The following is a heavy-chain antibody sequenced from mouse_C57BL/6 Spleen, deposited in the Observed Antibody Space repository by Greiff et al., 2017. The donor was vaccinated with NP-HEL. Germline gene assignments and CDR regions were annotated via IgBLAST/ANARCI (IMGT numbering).Heavy chain of an antibody. Sequence: EVQLQQSGAELVRPGASVKLSCTASGFNIKDDYMHWVKQRPEQGLEWIGWIDPENGDTEYASKFQGKATITADTSSNTAYLQLSSLTSEDTAVYYCTTEAVYYDYWFAYWGQGTLVTVSA. V-gene: IGHV14-4*01. D-gene: IGHD2-4*01. CDR2: IDPENGDT. CDR1: GFNIKDDY. J-gene: IGHJ3*01. CDR3: TTEAVYYDYWFAY.